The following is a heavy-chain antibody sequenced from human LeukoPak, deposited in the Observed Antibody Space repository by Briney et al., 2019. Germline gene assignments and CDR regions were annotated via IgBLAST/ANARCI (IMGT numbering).Heavy chain of an antibody. CDR3: AKEGGSTDYYYSFYYGMDV. D-gene: IGHD3-22*01. V-gene: IGHV3-23*01. Sequence: PGGSLRLSCAGSGFTFSSYAMAWVRQTPEKGLEWVAIISSSDGGTYYIDSVKGRFTISRDNSKNMLNLQMNSLRAEDTAVYYCAKEGGSTDYYYSFYYGMDVWGQGTTVSVSS. CDR2: ISSSDGGT. J-gene: IGHJ6*02. CDR1: GFTFSSYA.